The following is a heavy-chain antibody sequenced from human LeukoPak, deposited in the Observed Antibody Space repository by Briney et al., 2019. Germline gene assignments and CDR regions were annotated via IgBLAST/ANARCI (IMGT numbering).Heavy chain of an antibody. V-gene: IGHV4-59*01. D-gene: IGHD2-15*01. Sequence: RPSETLSLTCTVSGGSMNDYCWSWIRQPPGKGLEWVGFVYYSGSTNYNPSLMSRVSISIDTSKNQFSLKLSSVTAADTAVYYCARDRYCIGGICYSGRFDPWGRGTLVTVSS. J-gene: IGHJ5*02. CDR3: ARDRYCIGGICYSGRFDP. CDR2: VYYSGST. CDR1: GGSMNDYC.